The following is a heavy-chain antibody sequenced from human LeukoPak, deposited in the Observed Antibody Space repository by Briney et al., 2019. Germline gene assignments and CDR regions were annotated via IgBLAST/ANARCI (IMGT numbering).Heavy chain of an antibody. CDR3: ARHVIGRWLGDDYSYYVDV. D-gene: IGHD5-24*01. CDR1: GGSISSYY. Sequence: SETLSLTCTVSGGSISSYYWSWIRQPPGKGLEWIGYIYYSGSTNYNPSLKSRVTISVDTSKNQFSLKVSSVTAADTAVYYCARHVIGRWLGDDYSYYVDVWGKGTTVTISS. CDR2: IYYSGST. V-gene: IGHV4-59*08. J-gene: IGHJ6*03.